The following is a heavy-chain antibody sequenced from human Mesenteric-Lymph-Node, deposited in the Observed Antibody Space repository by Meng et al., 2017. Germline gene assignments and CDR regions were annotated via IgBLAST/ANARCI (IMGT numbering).Heavy chain of an antibody. Sequence: GGSLRLSCQVSGYTFTTYWIGWVRQMPGKGLEWMGIIYPGDSDVKYSPSFQGQVTISVDKSISTAYLQWISLKAADTAIYYCARRGFTADFDYWGQGTLVTVSS. V-gene: IGHV5-51*01. CDR2: IYPGDSDV. J-gene: IGHJ4*02. CDR3: ARRGFTADFDY. CDR1: GYTFTTYW.